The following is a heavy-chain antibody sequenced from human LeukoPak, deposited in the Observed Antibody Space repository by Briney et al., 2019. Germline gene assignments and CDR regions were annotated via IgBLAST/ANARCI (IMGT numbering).Heavy chain of an antibody. J-gene: IGHJ6*03. V-gene: IGHV1-18*01. CDR3: AREGTTVTTDYYYYCMDV. CDR1: AYTPTSYG. CDR2: ISAYNGNT. D-gene: IGHD4-17*01. Sequence: VASVKVSCKAAAYTPTSYGISWVRQAPGQGREWMGWISAYNGNTNYAQKLQGRVTMTTDTSTSTAYMELRSMRSDDTAVYYCAREGTTVTTDYYYYCMDVWGKGTTVTVSS.